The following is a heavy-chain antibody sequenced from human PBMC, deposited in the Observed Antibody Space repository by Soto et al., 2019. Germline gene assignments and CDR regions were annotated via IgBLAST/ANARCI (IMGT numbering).Heavy chain of an antibody. J-gene: IGHJ6*02. CDR3: ARDLRGITPWAGYYYGMDV. Sequence: GGSLRLSCAASGFIFSSYGMYWVRQAPGKGLEWVAVISYDGSNKYYADSVKGRFSISRDNSKNMLYLQMNSLRGEDTAVYYCARDLRGITPWAGYYYGMDVWGQGTTVTVSS. CDR1: GFIFSSYG. D-gene: IGHD6-19*01. V-gene: IGHV3-30*03. CDR2: ISYDGSNK.